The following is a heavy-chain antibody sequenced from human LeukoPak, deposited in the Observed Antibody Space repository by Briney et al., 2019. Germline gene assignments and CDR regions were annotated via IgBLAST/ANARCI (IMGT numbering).Heavy chain of an antibody. D-gene: IGHD6-25*01. V-gene: IGHV3-9*03. Sequence: PGGSLRLSCAASGFTFDDYAMHWVRQAPGKGLEWVSGISWNSGSIGYADSVKGRLTISRDNAKNSLYLQMNSLRAEDMALYYCAKDRGAPAGWGAFDIWGQGTMVTVSS. J-gene: IGHJ3*02. CDR3: AKDRGAPAGWGAFDI. CDR2: ISWNSGSI. CDR1: GFTFDDYA.